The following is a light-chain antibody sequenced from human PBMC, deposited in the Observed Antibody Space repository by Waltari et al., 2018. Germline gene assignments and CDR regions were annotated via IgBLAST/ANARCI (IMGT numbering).Light chain of an antibody. J-gene: IGKJ5*01. CDR2: AAS. CDR1: QGISSN. V-gene: IGKV1-9*01. Sequence: CRASQGISSNLAWYQQKPGKAPKRLISAASTLQSGVPLRFSGSGSGTDFTLTLRSLQPEDFATYYCQQLNSYPITFGPGTRLEIK. CDR3: QQLNSYPIT.